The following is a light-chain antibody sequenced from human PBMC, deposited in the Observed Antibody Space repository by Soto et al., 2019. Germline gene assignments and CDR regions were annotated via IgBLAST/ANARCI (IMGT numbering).Light chain of an antibody. Sequence: VWTQSPVTLSLSPGERATLYCRASQSVSSSYLAWYQQKPGQAPRLLIYGASSRATGIPDRFSGSGSGTDCTLPISRLEPEDYEVYYCQQYDTSIWAYTFGQGTKLEIK. CDR3: QQYDTSIWAYT. CDR1: QSVSSSY. CDR2: GAS. V-gene: IGKV3-20*01. J-gene: IGKJ2*01.